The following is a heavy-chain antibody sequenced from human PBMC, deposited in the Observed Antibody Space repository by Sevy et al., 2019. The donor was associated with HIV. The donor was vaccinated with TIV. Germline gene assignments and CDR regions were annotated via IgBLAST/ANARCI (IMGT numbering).Heavy chain of an antibody. CDR3: ATVGKEPRRWAGLSQYGSGSYYNYYYYYGMDV. V-gene: IGHV1-24*01. J-gene: IGHJ6*02. CDR1: GYTLTELS. D-gene: IGHD3-10*01. CDR2: FDPEDGET. Sequence: ASVKVSCKVSGYTLTELSMHWVRQAPGKGLEWMGGFDPEDGETIYAQKFQGRVTMTEDTSTDTAYMELSSLRSEDTAVYYWATVGKEPRRWAGLSQYGSGSYYNYYYYYGMDVWGQGTTVTVSS.